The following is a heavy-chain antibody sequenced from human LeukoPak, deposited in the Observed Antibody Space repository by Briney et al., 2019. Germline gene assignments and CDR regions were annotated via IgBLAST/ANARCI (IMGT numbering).Heavy chain of an antibody. CDR1: GYTFTSYA. CDR3: ARGLDSSGWRFDY. V-gene: IGHV7-4-1*02. J-gene: IGHJ4*02. D-gene: IGHD6-19*01. CDR2: INTNTWDP. Sequence: GASVKVSCKASGYTFTSYATNWVRQAPGQGLEWMGWINTNTWDPTYAQGFTGRFVFSLDTSVSTAYLQISSLKAEDTAVYYCARGLDSSGWRFDYWGQGTLVTVSS.